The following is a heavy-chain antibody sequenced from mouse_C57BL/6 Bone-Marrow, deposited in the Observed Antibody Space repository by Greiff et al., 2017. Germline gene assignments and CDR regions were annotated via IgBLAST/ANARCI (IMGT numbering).Heavy chain of an antibody. CDR3: ARKDTTIVDEDAMDY. V-gene: IGHV1-55*01. Sequence: VQLQQSGAELVKPGASVKMSCKASGYTFTSYWITWVKQRPGQGLEWIGDIYPGSGSTNYNEKFKSKATLTVDTSSSTAYMQLSRLTSEDSAVYYCARKDTTIVDEDAMDYWGQGTSVTVSS. D-gene: IGHD1-1*01. J-gene: IGHJ4*01. CDR1: GYTFTSYW. CDR2: IYPGSGST.